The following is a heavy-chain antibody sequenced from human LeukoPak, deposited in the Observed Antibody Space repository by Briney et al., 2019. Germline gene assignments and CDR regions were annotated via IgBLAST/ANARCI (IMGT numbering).Heavy chain of an antibody. J-gene: IGHJ4*02. CDR3: ARDKAVAGTWGYYFDY. Sequence: AGGSLRLSCAASGFTFSSYWMSWVRQAPGKGLEWVANIKQDGSEKYYLDSVKGRFTISRDNAKNSLYLQMNSLRAEDTAVYYCARDKAVAGTWGYYFDYWGQGTLVTVSS. D-gene: IGHD6-19*01. CDR1: GFTFSSYW. V-gene: IGHV3-7*03. CDR2: IKQDGSEK.